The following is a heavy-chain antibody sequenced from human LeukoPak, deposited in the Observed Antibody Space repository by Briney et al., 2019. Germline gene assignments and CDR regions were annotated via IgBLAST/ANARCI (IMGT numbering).Heavy chain of an antibody. CDR2: ISGSGGST. CDR3: AKDRSTIAPRRGDY. CDR1: GFTFSSYA. J-gene: IGHJ4*02. D-gene: IGHD6-6*01. Sequence: GGSLRLSCAASGFTFSSYAMSWVRQAPGKGLEWASAISGSGGSTYYAESVKGRFTISRDNSKKTLYLQMNSLRAEDTAVYYCAKDRSTIAPRRGDYWGQGTLVTVSS. V-gene: IGHV3-23*01.